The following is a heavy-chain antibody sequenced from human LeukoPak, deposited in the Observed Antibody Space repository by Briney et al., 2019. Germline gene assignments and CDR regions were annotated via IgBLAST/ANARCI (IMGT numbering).Heavy chain of an antibody. CDR3: ARVGSGSAFDI. Sequence: GGSLRLSCAASGFTFSSYEMNWVRQAPGKGLEWVSYISSSGSTIYYADSVKGRFTISRDNAKNSLYLQMNSLRAEDTAVYYCARVGSGSAFDIWGQGTMVTVSS. V-gene: IGHV3-48*03. D-gene: IGHD3-22*01. CDR2: ISSSGSTI. CDR1: GFTFSSYE. J-gene: IGHJ3*02.